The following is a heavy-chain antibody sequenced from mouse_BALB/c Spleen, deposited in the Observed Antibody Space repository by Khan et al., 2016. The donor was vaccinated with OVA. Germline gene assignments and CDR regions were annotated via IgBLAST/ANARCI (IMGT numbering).Heavy chain of an antibody. D-gene: IGHD2-10*01. CDR3: ARAYYGNYREAMDY. Sequence: KQSGPGLVAPSQSLSMTCTVSGFSLTGYGVTWVRQPQGKGLEWLGMIWGDGTTDYKSALKSRLSINKDNSKSQVFLKMNSLQTDDTARYYCARAYYGNYREAMDYWGPGTSVTVSS. V-gene: IGHV2-6-7*01. CDR2: IWGDGTT. CDR1: GFSLTGYG. J-gene: IGHJ4*01.